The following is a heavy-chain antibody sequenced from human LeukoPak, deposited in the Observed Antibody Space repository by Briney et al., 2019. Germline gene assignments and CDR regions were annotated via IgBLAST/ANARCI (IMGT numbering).Heavy chain of an antibody. D-gene: IGHD3-10*01. J-gene: IGHJ4*02. CDR1: GFTFSSYA. CDR2: ISGSGGST. CDR3: AKKKEGGFFGGAFDY. V-gene: IGHV3-23*01. Sequence: GGSLRLSCAAYGFTFSSYAMSWVRQAPGKGLEWVSAISGSGGSTYYADSVKGRFTISRDNSKNTLYLQMNSLRAEDTAVYYCAKKKEGGFFGGAFDYWGQGTLVPVSS.